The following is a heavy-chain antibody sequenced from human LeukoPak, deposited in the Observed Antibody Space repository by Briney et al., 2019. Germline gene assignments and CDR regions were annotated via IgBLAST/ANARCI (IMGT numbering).Heavy chain of an antibody. CDR2: IYHSGST. V-gene: IGHV4-38-2*01. CDR3: ARAPRDSSSSNYMRRFDY. Sequence: SETLSLTCAVSGYSISSDNYWAWIRQPPGQALEWTGVIYHSGSTYYNPSLKSRVTMSVDTSKNQFSLKLSSVTAADTAVYYCARAPRDSSSSNYMRRFDYWGQGTLVTVSS. CDR1: GYSISSDNY. J-gene: IGHJ4*02. D-gene: IGHD3-22*01.